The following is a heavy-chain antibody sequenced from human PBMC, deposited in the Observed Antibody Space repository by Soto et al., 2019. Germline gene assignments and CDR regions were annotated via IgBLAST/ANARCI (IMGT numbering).Heavy chain of an antibody. Sequence: ASVKVSCKASGYTFTSYYMHWVRQAPGQGLEWMGIINPSGGSTSYAQKFQGRVTMTRDTSTSTVYMELSSLRSEDTAVYYCVRRGDSSGYYLYYFDYWGQGTLVTVSS. CDR1: GYTFTSYY. V-gene: IGHV1-46*01. J-gene: IGHJ4*02. CDR2: INPSGGST. CDR3: VRRGDSSGYYLYYFDY. D-gene: IGHD3-22*01.